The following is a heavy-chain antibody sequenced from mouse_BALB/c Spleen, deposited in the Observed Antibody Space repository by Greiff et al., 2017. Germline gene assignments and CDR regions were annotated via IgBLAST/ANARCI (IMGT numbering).Heavy chain of an antibody. D-gene: IGHD2-10*01. CDR1: GFTFSDYY. Sequence: EVKLMESGGGLVKPGGSLKLSCAASGFTFSDYYMYWVRQTPEKRLEWVATISDGGSYTYYPDSVKGRFTISRDNAKNTLYLQMSSLKSEDTAMYYCARAYYGNYAWFAYWGQGTLVTVSA. V-gene: IGHV5-4*02. CDR2: ISDGGSYT. CDR3: ARAYYGNYAWFAY. J-gene: IGHJ3*01.